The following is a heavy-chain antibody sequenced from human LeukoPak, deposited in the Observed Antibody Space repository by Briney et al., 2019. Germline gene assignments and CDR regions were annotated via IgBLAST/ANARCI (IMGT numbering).Heavy chain of an antibody. J-gene: IGHJ4*02. D-gene: IGHD3-10*01. CDR2: ISWDGGST. CDR3: AKDGGGDYFDY. CDR1: GFTFDDYT. Sequence: GGSLRPSCAASGFTFDDYTMHWVRQAPGKGLEWVSLISWDGGSTYYADSVKGRFTISRDNSKNSLYLQMNSLRTEDSALYYCAKDGGGDYFDYWGQGTLVTVSS. V-gene: IGHV3-43*01.